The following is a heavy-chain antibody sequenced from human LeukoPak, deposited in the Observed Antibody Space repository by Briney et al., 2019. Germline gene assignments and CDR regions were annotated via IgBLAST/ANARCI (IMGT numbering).Heavy chain of an antibody. D-gene: IGHD3-10*01. V-gene: IGHV5-51*01. CDR3: ARPQFPTYYGSGSYYFGDAFDI. CDR1: GYTFTNSW. CDR2: IYPGDSDT. J-gene: IGHJ3*02. Sequence: GESLKISCKASGYTFTNSWIGWVRQMPGKGLEWMGIIYPGDSDTRYSPSFQGQVTISADKSISTAYLQWSSLKASDTAMYYCARPQFPTYYGSGSYYFGDAFDIWGQGTMVTVSS.